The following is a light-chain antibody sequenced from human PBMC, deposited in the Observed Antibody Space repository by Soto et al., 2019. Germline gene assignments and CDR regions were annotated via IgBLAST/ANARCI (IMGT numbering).Light chain of an antibody. V-gene: IGKV3-15*01. CDR3: QQYNNWPPIT. CDR2: GAS. Sequence: EIVMTQSPATLSVSPGEGATLSCRASQTIKRSSLAWYQQKPGQPPRLLIFGASTRVAGIPARFSGSGSGTEFTLTISSLQSEDFAVYYCQQYNNWPPITFGQGTRLEIK. J-gene: IGKJ5*01. CDR1: QTIKRSS.